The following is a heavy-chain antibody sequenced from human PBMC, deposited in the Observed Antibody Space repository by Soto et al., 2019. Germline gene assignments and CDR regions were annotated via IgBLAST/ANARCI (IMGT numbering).Heavy chain of an antibody. CDR1: GFTFSSYE. CDR2: ISSSGSTI. V-gene: IGHV3-48*03. CDR3: ATLASLGGQLVPPLFDY. D-gene: IGHD6-6*01. J-gene: IGHJ4*02. Sequence: PGGSLRLSCAASGFTFSSYEMNWVRQAPGKGLEWVSYISSSGSTIYYADSVRGRFTISRDNAKNSLYLQMNSLRAEDTAVYYCATLASLGGQLVPPLFDYWGQGTLVTVSS.